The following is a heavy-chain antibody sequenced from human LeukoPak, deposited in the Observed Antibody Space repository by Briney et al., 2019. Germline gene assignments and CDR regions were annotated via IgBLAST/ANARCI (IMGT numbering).Heavy chain of an antibody. J-gene: IGHJ4*02. CDR3: ARWAYSYGYDY. D-gene: IGHD5-18*01. CDR1: GYTFTGYY. CDR2: INPNSGGT. Sequence: ASVKVSCKASGYTFTGYYMHWVRQAPGQGREWMGWINPNSGGTNYAQKFQGRVTMTRDTSISTAYMELSRPRSDDTAVYYCARWAYSYGYDYWGQGTLVTVSS. V-gene: IGHV1-2*02.